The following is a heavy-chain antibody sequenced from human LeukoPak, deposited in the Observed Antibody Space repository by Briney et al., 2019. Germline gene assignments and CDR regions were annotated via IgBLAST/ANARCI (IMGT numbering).Heavy chain of an antibody. V-gene: IGHV4-4*07. J-gene: IGHJ4*02. D-gene: IGHD1-1*01. CDR2: IYISGST. CDR1: GGSISCYY. Sequence: SETLSLTCTVSGGSISCYYWSWIRQPAGKGLEWIGRIYISGSTNYNPSLKSRVTISVDTSKNQFSLKLSSVTAADTAVYFCARVHRSNYYFDYWGQGTLVTVSS. CDR3: ARVHRSNYYFDY.